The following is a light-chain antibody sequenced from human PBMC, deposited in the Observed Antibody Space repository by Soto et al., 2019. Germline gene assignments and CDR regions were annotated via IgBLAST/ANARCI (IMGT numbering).Light chain of an antibody. V-gene: IGKV2-28*01. CDR2: LGS. CDR3: MQALHTPLT. Sequence: DIVMTQSPLSLPVTPGEPASISCRSSQSLLHSNGYNYLDWYLQKPGQSPQLLISLGSNRASGVPDRFGGSGSGTDFTLKISRVEAEDVGVYYCMQALHTPLTFGGGTKVEIK. CDR1: QSLLHSNGYNY. J-gene: IGKJ4*01.